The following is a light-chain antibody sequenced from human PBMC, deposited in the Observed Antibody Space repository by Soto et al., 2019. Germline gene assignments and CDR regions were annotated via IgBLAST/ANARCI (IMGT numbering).Light chain of an antibody. CDR3: QVYGNSPIYT. CDR1: QSVSNSS. Sequence: EIVLTQSPGTLSLSPGEGATFSCRASQSVSNSSLAWYHQKPGQAPRLLLFAASRRATGIPDTFSGSGSGTDFTLTISRLEPEDFAVYYCQVYGNSPIYTFGQGTRLEIK. CDR2: AAS. J-gene: IGKJ2*01. V-gene: IGKV3-20*01.